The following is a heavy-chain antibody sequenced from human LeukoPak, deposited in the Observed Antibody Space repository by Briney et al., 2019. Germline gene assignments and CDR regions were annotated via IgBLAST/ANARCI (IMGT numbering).Heavy chain of an antibody. CDR3: AKAVYSSSWVDY. Sequence: GGSLRLSCAASGFTFSSYGMHWVRQAPGKGLEWVAFIRYDGSNKYYADSVKGRFTISRDNSKNTLYLQMNSLRAEDTAVYYCAKAVYSSSWVDYWGQGTLVTVSS. J-gene: IGHJ4*02. CDR2: IRYDGSNK. CDR1: GFTFSSYG. V-gene: IGHV3-30*02. D-gene: IGHD6-6*01.